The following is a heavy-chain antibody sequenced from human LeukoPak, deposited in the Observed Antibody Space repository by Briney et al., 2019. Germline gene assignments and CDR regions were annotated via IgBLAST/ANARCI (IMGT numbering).Heavy chain of an antibody. J-gene: IGHJ3*02. V-gene: IGHV4-34*01. CDR3: ARFVVVPAAILSAFDI. Sequence: SETLSLTCAVYGGSFSGYYWSWIRQPPGKGLKWIGEINHSGSTNYNPSLKSRVTISVDTSKNQFSLKLSSVTAADTAVYYCARFVVVPAAILSAFDIWGQGTMVTVSS. D-gene: IGHD2-2*02. CDR1: GGSFSGYY. CDR2: INHSGST.